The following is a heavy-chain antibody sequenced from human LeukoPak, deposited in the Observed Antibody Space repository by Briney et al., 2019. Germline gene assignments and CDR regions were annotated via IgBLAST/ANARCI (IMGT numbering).Heavy chain of an antibody. Sequence: PSETLSLTCTVSGGSISSSSYYWGWIRQPPGKGLEWIGSIYYSGSTYYNPSLKSRVTISVDTSKNQFSLKLSSVTAADTAVYYRASFYYDSSGYPYFDYWGQGTLVTVSS. CDR1: GGSISSSSYY. D-gene: IGHD3-22*01. CDR3: ASFYYDSSGYPYFDY. J-gene: IGHJ4*02. V-gene: IGHV4-39*01. CDR2: IYYSGST.